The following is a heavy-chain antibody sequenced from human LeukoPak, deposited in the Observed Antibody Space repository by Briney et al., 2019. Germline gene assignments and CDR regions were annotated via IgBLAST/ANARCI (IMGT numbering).Heavy chain of an antibody. CDR3: ARRGSSSWYSYWVSHFDL. J-gene: IGHJ2*01. Sequence: SETLSLTCAVYGGSFSGYYWSWIRQPPGKGLEWIGEINHSGSTNYNPSLKSRVTISVDTSKNQFPLKLSSVTAADTAVYYCARRGSSSWYSYWVSHFDLWGRGTLVTVSS. V-gene: IGHV4-34*01. CDR1: GGSFSGYY. CDR2: INHSGST. D-gene: IGHD6-13*01.